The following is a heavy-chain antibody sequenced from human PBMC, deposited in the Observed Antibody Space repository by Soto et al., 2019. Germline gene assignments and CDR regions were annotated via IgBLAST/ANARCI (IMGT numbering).Heavy chain of an antibody. V-gene: IGHV5-10-1*01. CDR3: ARHDYGGNSGDWFDP. CDR2: IDPSDSYT. J-gene: IGHJ5*02. D-gene: IGHD4-17*01. Sequence: PGESLKISCKGSGYSFTSYWISWVRQMPGKGLEWMGRIDPSDSYTNYSPSFQGHVTISADKSISTAYLQWSSLKASDTAMYYCARHDYGGNSGDWFDPWGQGTLVTVSS. CDR1: GYSFTSYW.